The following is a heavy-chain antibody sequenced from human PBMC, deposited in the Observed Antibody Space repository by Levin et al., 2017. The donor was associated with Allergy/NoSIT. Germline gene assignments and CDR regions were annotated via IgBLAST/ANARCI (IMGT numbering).Heavy chain of an antibody. CDR3: ARENPPRFPLDY. Sequence: QSSETLSLTCAASGFTFSSYAMYWVRQAPGKGPEWVAFISYDVRNKDYADSVKGRFTISRDNSENTLYLQMNSLRAADTAVYYCARENPPRFPLDYWGQGTLVTVSS. CDR2: ISYDVRNK. V-gene: IGHV3-30-3*01. D-gene: IGHD2-21*01. J-gene: IGHJ4*02. CDR1: GFTFSSYA.